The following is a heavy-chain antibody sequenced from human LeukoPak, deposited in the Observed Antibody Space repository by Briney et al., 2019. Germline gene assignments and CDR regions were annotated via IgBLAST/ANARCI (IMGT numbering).Heavy chain of an antibody. CDR2: IYYSGST. D-gene: IGHD6-19*01. J-gene: IGHJ4*02. Sequence: PSETLSLTCAVYGGSFSGYYWSWIRQPPGKGLEWIGYIYYSGSTNYNPSLKSRVTISVDTSKNQFSLKLSSVTAADTAVYYCARHVRGQSVAVAGTFDYWGQGTLVTVSS. CDR3: ARHVRGQSVAVAGTFDY. V-gene: IGHV4-59*08. CDR1: GGSFSGYY.